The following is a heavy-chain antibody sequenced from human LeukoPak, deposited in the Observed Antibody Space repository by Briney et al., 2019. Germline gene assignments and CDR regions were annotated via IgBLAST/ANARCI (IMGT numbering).Heavy chain of an antibody. J-gene: IGHJ4*02. CDR3: AKVTYCGGDCYWD. CDR1: GGSISSYY. D-gene: IGHD2-21*01. Sequence: SETLSLTCTVSGGSISSYYWSWIRQPAGKGLEWIGRIYTSGSTNYNPSLKSRVTMSVDTSKNQFSLKLSSVTAADTAVYYCAKVTYCGGDCYWDWGQGTLVTVSS. V-gene: IGHV4-4*07. CDR2: IYTSGST.